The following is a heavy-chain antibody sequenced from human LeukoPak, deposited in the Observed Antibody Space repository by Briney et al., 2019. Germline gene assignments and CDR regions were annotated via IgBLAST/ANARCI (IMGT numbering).Heavy chain of an antibody. J-gene: IGHJ4*02. CDR3: VKDRSIAAPNNDFFDS. CDR1: GFTFRNSA. CDR2: IPYDGSDK. Sequence: PGGSLRLSCAASGFTFRNSAMHWVRQAPDKGLEWVAVIPYDGSDKYYADSVKGRFTISRDKSKNTLYLQMNSLRVEDTAVYYCVKDRSIAAPNNDFFDSWGQGALVTVSS. D-gene: IGHD6-6*01. V-gene: IGHV3-30-3*01.